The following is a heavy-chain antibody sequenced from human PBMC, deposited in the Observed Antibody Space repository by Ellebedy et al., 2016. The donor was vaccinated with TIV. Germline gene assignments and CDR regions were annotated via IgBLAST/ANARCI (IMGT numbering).Heavy chain of an antibody. CDR1: GGSISNYY. CDR3: ARDLGSGRYPGH. J-gene: IGHJ4*02. Sequence: SETLSLXXTVSGGSISNYYWNWIRQPPGKGLEWIGDMYNNGSPNYNPSLMSRVTISIDTSKNQVSLMMNSVTAADAAVYFCARDLGSGRYPGHWGQGTLVTVSS. V-gene: IGHV4-59*01. D-gene: IGHD3-10*01. CDR2: MYNNGSP.